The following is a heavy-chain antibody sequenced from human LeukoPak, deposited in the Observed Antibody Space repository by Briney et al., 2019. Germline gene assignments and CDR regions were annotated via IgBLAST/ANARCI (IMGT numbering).Heavy chain of an antibody. Sequence: GGSLRLAWAVAGITLNNYGMTWVRQAPGKGLEWVAGISDSGGSTKYADSVKGRFTISRDNPKNTLYLQMNSLRAEDTAVYFCAKRGVVIRVILVGFHKEAYYFESWGQGALVTVSS. CDR3: AKRGVVIRVILVGFHKEAYYFES. V-gene: IGHV3-23*01. CDR1: GITLNNYG. CDR2: ISDSGGST. D-gene: IGHD3/OR15-3a*01. J-gene: IGHJ4*02.